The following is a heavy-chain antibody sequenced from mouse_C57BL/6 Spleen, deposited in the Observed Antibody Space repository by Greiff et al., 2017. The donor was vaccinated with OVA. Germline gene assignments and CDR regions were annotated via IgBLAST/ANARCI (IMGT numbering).Heavy chain of an antibody. D-gene: IGHD2-12*01. Sequence: QVQLQQPGAELVMPGASVKLSCKASGYTFTSYWMHWVKQRPGQGLEWIGEIDPSDSYTNYNQKFKGKSTLTVDKSSSTAYMQLSSLTSEDSAVYYCARSDSSWFAYWGQGTLSLSLQ. J-gene: IGHJ3*01. V-gene: IGHV1-69*01. CDR2: IDPSDSYT. CDR3: ARSDSSWFAY. CDR1: GYTFTSYW.